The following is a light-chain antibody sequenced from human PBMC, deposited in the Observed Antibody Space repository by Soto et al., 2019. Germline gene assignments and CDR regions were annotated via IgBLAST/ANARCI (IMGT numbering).Light chain of an antibody. CDR1: QIVGGDT. J-gene: IGKJ5*01. V-gene: IGKV3-20*01. CDR2: GAS. CDR3: QQYHWAPDT. Sequence: EIVLTQSPATLSLSPGERATLSCRASQIVGGDTLAWFQQRPGHAPRRVIYGASNRAAGIPDRFSGSGSGTDFTLTVSRLEPEDFAVYYCQQYHWAPDTFGQGTRLEIK.